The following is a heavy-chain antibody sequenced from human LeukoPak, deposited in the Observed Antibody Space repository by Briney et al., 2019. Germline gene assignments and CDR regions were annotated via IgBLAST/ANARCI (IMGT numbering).Heavy chain of an antibody. V-gene: IGHV4-59*01. Sequence: NPSETLSLTCTVSGGSINSYYWSWIRQPPGRGLEWIGYIYYSGSTNYNPSLKSRVTISVDTSKKQLSLKLSSVTAADTAVYYCARNYYDYPIDFWGQGTLVTVSS. D-gene: IGHD3-22*01. CDR3: ARNYYDYPIDF. CDR1: GGSINSYY. J-gene: IGHJ4*02. CDR2: IYYSGST.